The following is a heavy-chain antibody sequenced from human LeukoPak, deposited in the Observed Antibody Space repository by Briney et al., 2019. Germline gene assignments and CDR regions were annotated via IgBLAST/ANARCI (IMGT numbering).Heavy chain of an antibody. J-gene: IGHJ5*02. V-gene: IGHV3-30-3*01. CDR3: ARDTAQTLSLYGAVDL. Sequence: PGGSLRLSCAASGFTFSSHGMHWVRQAPGKGLHWLTVISSDGNRQNYADSVKGRFSISRDNSKNTLYLQMNSLRAEDTSVYYCARDTAQTLSLYGAVDLWGQGTLVTVSS. D-gene: IGHD2/OR15-2a*01. CDR2: ISSDGNRQ. CDR1: GFTFSSHG.